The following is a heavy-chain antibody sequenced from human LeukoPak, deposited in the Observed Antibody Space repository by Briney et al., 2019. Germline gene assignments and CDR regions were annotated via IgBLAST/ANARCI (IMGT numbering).Heavy chain of an antibody. CDR3: AKIIAVAESYWYGMDV. V-gene: IGHV3-23*01. J-gene: IGHJ6*02. CDR2: ISVSGAIT. Sequence: GGSLRLSCAASGFSFSKAWMSWVRLAPGKGLEWVSGISVSGAITDYVDSVRGRFTISRDNSKNTVYLQMHSLRTEDTAVYYCAKIIAVAESYWYGMDVWGQGTTVTVSS. CDR1: GFSFSKAW. D-gene: IGHD4-23*01.